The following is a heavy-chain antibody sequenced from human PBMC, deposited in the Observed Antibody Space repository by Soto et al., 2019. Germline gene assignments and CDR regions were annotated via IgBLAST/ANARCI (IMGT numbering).Heavy chain of an antibody. CDR3: ARQVVTASSRIYNFVS. D-gene: IGHD2-21*02. CDR2: IFYSGST. J-gene: IGHJ4*02. V-gene: IGHV4-39*01. CDR1: GGSISSSIYY. Sequence: QLRLQESGPGLVKPSETLSLTCTVSGGSISSSIYYGGWIRRPPGKGLEWIGSIFYSGSTYYNPSLKSPVTISVDTSKNQFSLKLYSVTAADTAMYSCARQVVTASSRIYNFVSLVQGILVTVSS.